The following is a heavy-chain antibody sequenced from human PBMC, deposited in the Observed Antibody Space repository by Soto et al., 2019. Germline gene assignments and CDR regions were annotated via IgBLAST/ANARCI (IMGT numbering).Heavy chain of an antibody. J-gene: IGHJ5*02. D-gene: IGHD2-2*03. Sequence: PGGSLRLSCAASGFTFSSYWMHWVRQAPGKGLEWVGFIRNTPYGGTTDYAASVRGRFTISRDDSESIAYLQMNSLKTEDSGVYYCSRGSFGYYGPWGPGTLVTVSS. CDR2: IRNTPYGGTT. V-gene: IGHV3-49*04. CDR1: GFTFSSYW. CDR3: SRGSFGYYGP.